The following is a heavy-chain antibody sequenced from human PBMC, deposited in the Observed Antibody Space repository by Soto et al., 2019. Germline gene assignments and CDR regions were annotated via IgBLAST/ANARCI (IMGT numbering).Heavy chain of an antibody. V-gene: IGHV1-18*01. D-gene: IGHD4-17*01. CDR1: GYTFTTYG. CDR3: ARGPIRRVPTVTTPPNY. J-gene: IGHJ4*02. Sequence: QVQLVQSGAEVKKPGASVKVSCKASGYTFTTYGITWVRQSPGQGLEWMGWISTYNGNTNYAQKLQGRVTMTTDTSTSTAYMELRSLRSDDTAVYYCARGPIRRVPTVTTPPNYWGQGTLVPVSS. CDR2: ISTYNGNT.